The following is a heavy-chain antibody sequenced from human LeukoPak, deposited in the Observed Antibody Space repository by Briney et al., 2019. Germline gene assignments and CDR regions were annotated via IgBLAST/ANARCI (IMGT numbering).Heavy chain of an antibody. V-gene: IGHV4-34*01. CDR3: ARGYCSGGSCYSYYYYNYMDV. Sequence: ASETLSLTCAVYGGSFSGYYWSWIRQPPGKGLEWIGEINHSGSTNYNPSLKSRVTISVDTSKNQFSLKLSSVTAADTAVYYCARGYCSGGSCYSYYYYNYMDVWGKGTTVTVSS. D-gene: IGHD2-15*01. CDR2: INHSGST. J-gene: IGHJ6*03. CDR1: GGSFSGYY.